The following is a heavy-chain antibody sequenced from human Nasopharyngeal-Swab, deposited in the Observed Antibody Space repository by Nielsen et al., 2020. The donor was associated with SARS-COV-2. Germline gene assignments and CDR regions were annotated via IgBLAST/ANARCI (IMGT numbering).Heavy chain of an antibody. D-gene: IGHD2-2*03. J-gene: IGHJ4*02. CDR1: GFTFDRYA. CDR3: ARSRWINGYFDF. Sequence: GGSLRLSCAASGFTFDRYAMNWVRQTPGKGLEWVSAVNGNGADTYYADSVKGRFTISRDNFKNTIYLHMNSLRAEDTAVYFCARSRWINGYFDFWGQGALVIVSS. V-gene: IGHV3-23*01. CDR2: VNGNGADT.